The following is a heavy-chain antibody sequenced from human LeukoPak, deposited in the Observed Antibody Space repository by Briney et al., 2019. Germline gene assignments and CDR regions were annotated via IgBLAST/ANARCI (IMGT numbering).Heavy chain of an antibody. CDR2: IYYSGST. J-gene: IGHJ6*03. CDR3: ARARSSGWGLYYYYYYMDV. CDR1: GGSISSYY. V-gene: IGHV4-59*01. D-gene: IGHD6-19*01. Sequence: SETLSLTCTVSGGSISSYYWSWIRQPPGKGLEWIGSIYYSGSTYYNPSLKSRVTISVDTSKNQFSLKLSSVTAADTAVYYCARARSSGWGLYYYYYYMDVWGKGTTVTVSS.